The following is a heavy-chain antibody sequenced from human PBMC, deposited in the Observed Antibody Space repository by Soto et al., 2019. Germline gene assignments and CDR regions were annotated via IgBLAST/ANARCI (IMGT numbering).Heavy chain of an antibody. Sequence: SETLSLTCTVSGGSISSSSYYWGWIRQPPGKGLEWIGSIYYSGSTYYNPSLKSRVTRSVDTSRNQFSLKLSSVTAADTAVYYCARTLPAKYYDFWSGYPNDNWFDPWGQGTLVTVSS. J-gene: IGHJ5*02. D-gene: IGHD3-3*01. CDR1: GGSISSSSYY. V-gene: IGHV4-39*01. CDR2: IYYSGST. CDR3: ARTLPAKYYDFWSGYPNDNWFDP.